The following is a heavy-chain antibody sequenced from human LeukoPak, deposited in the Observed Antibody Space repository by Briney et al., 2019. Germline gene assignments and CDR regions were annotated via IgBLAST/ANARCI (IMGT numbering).Heavy chain of an antibody. D-gene: IGHD6-6*01. CDR2: INHSGST. Sequence: KPSETLSLTCAVYGGSFSGYYWSWIRQPPGKGLEWIGEINHSGSTNYNPSLKSRVTVSVDTSKNQFSLKLSSVTAADTAVYYCAVGDTIAARQNYWGQGTLVTVSS. V-gene: IGHV4-34*01. CDR3: AVGDTIAARQNY. CDR1: GGSFSGYY. J-gene: IGHJ4*02.